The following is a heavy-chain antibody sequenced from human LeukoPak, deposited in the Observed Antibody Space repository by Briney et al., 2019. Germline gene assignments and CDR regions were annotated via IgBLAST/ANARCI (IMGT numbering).Heavy chain of an antibody. CDR3: AREWVRGVIFY. CDR1: GFTVSNNY. V-gene: IGHV3-66*01. D-gene: IGHD3-10*01. J-gene: IGHJ4*02. Sequence: GGSLRLSCAASGFTVSNNYMSWVRQAPGKGLEWVSLIYSHGGTNYADSVKGRFTISRDNSKNTLYLKMNSLRAEDTAVYYCAREWVRGVIFYWGQGTLVTVSS. CDR2: IYSHGGT.